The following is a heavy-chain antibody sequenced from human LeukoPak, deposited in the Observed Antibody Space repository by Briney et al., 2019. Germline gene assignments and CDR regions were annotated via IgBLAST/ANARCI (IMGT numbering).Heavy chain of an antibody. J-gene: IGHJ4*02. V-gene: IGHV3-30*04. CDR3: ARKGRYFDWLLPFDY. CDR2: ISYDESVK. CDR1: GFTFSNYP. Sequence: GGSLRLSCAASGFTFSNYPIHWVRQAPGKGLEWVAVISYDESVKYYADSVKGRFTISRDNAKNSLYLQMNSLRAEDTAVYYCARKGRYFDWLLPFDYWGQGTLVTVSS. D-gene: IGHD3-9*01.